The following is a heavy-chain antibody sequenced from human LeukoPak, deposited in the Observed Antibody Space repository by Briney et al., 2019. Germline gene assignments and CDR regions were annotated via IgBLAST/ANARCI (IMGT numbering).Heavy chain of an antibody. J-gene: IGHJ6*04. CDR2: INAGNGNT. Sequence: GASVKVSCKASGYTFTSYAMHWVRQAPGQRLEWMGWINAGNGNTKYSQKFQGRVTITRDTSASTAYMELSSLRSEDTAVYYWARDRDDILTGYSYGMDVWGKGTTVTVSS. V-gene: IGHV1-3*01. D-gene: IGHD3-9*01. CDR1: GYTFTSYA. CDR3: ARDRDDILTGYSYGMDV.